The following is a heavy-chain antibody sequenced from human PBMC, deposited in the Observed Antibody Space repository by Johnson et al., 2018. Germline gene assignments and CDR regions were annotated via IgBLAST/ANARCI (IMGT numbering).Heavy chain of an antibody. V-gene: IGHV3-48*01. D-gene: IGHD3-22*01. J-gene: IGHJ3*02. CDR2: IDFRSGPI. Sequence: VQLVQAGGGLVEPGGSMRLCCAVSRFTFSSYSMNWVRQAPGKGLEWISYIDFRSGPIYYADSGKGPFPISRDNAKNLLYLKMKSLRVEDTALYYRATDLGGYYDNSGSLFEMWGQGTMVTVSS. CDR1: RFTFSSYS. CDR3: ATDLGGYYDNSGSLFEM.